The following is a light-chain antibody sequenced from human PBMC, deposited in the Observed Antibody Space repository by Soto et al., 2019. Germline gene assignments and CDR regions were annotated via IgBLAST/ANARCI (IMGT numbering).Light chain of an antibody. CDR3: SSDAGRNNLI. CDR1: SSDVGAYNY. Sequence: QSALTQPPSASGSPGQSVTISCTGTSSDVGAYNYVSWYQQHPGKAPKLMISDVSKRPSGVPDRFSGSKSGNTASLTVSGLQAEDEADDYCSSDAGRNNLIFGGGTKRTVL. V-gene: IGLV2-8*01. CDR2: DVS. J-gene: IGLJ2*01.